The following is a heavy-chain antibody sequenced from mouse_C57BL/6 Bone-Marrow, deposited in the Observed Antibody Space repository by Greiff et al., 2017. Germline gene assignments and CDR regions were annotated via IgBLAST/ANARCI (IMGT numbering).Heavy chain of an antibody. D-gene: IGHD2-3*01. CDR1: GFTFSSYA. J-gene: IGHJ2*01. CDR2: ISDGGSYT. V-gene: IGHV5-4*03. CDR3: ARGGYDYVDY. Sequence: EVMLVESGGGLVKPGGSLKLSCAASGFTFSSYAMSWVRQTPEKRLEWVATISDGGSYTYYPDNVKGRFTISRDNAKNNLYLQMSHLKSEDTAMYYCARGGYDYVDYWGQGTTLTVSS.